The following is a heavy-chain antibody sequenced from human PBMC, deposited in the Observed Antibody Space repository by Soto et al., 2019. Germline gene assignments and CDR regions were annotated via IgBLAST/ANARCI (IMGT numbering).Heavy chain of an antibody. D-gene: IGHD2-2*01. J-gene: IGHJ4*02. CDR2: ISNDGNTK. Sequence: GGSLRLSCAASGFTFSSSGMHWVRQAPGKGLEWVAVISNDGNTKYYVDSVKGRFTISRDNSKNTLYLQLNSLRLEDTAVYFWVTPTTSMNRGWGQGTMVTVSS. V-gene: IGHV3-30*03. CDR1: GFTFSSSG. CDR3: VTPTTSMNRG.